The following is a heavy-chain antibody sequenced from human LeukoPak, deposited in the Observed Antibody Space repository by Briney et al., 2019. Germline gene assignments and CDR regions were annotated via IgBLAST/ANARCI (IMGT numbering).Heavy chain of an antibody. CDR3: ARTSDSGSSYSGGHI. CDR2: IHYSGST. CDR1: GGPISDHF. Sequence: SETLSLTCTVSGGPISDHFWSWIRQPPGKGLEWIGYIHYSGSTKYNPSLKSRVTISVDTSKNQFSLKMSSVTAADTAVYYCARTSDSGSSYSGGHIWGQGTMVTVSS. V-gene: IGHV4-59*11. J-gene: IGHJ3*02. D-gene: IGHD2-15*01.